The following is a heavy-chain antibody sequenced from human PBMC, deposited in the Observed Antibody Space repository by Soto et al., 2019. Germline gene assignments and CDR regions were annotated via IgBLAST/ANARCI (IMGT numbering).Heavy chain of an antibody. CDR3: ARDMVRGVITPYYYYGMDV. CDR1: GGTFSSYA. Sequence: VKVSCKASGGTFSSYAISWVRQAPGQGLDWMGGTIPIFGTANYAQKFQGRVTITADKSTSTAYMELSGLRSEHTAVYYCARDMVRGVITPYYYYGMDVWGQGTTVTVSS. V-gene: IGHV1-69*06. D-gene: IGHD3-10*01. CDR2: TIPIFGTA. J-gene: IGHJ6*02.